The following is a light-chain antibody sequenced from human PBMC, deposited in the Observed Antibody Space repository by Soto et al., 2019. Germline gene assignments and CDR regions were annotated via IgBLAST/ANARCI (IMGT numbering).Light chain of an antibody. CDR3: SSYTSSSTLVV. CDR2: DVS. Sequence: QSALTQPASVSGSPGQSITISCTGTSSDVGGYNYVSWYQQHPGKAPKLMIYDVSNRPSGVSNRFSDSKSGNTASLTISGLQAEDEADYYCSSYTSSSTLVVFGEGTKLTVL. J-gene: IGLJ2*01. V-gene: IGLV2-14*01. CDR1: SSDVGGYNY.